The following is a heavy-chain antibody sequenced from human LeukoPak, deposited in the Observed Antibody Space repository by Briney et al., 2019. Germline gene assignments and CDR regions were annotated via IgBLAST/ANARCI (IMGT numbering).Heavy chain of an antibody. Sequence: SETLSLTCAVYGGSFSGYYWSWIRQPPGKGLEWIGEINHSGSTNYNPSLKSRVTISVDTSKNQFSPKLSSVTAADTAVYYCATASSSSRHSPFDYWGQGTLVTVSS. D-gene: IGHD6-6*01. J-gene: IGHJ4*02. CDR1: GGSFSGYY. CDR2: INHSGST. V-gene: IGHV4-34*01. CDR3: ATASSSSRHSPFDY.